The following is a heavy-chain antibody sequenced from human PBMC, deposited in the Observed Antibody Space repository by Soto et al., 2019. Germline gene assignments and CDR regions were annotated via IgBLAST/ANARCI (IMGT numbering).Heavy chain of an antibody. Sequence: LSLTCTVSGGSISSYYWSWIRQPPGKGLEWIGYIYYSGSTNYNPSLKSRVTISVDTSKNQFSLKLSSVTAADTAVYYCAREGCSSTSCYPPYFFYGMGVWRQLPTVTAS. CDR3: AREGCSSTSCYPPYFFYGMGV. CDR2: IYYSGST. J-gene: IGHJ6*01. CDR1: GGSISSYY. D-gene: IGHD2-2*01. V-gene: IGHV4-59*01.